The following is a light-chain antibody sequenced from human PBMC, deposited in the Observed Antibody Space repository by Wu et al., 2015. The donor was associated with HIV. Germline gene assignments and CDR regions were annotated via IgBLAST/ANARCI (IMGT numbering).Light chain of an antibody. Sequence: EIVLTQSPGTLSLSPGERATLSCRASQTIRSNYLAWYQQRPGQGPRLLIYGASSRATGIPDRLSGSGSGTDFTLTISRLEPEDFAVYYCQQYGNSPRTFGPGTKVDVK. CDR2: GAS. CDR1: QTIRSNY. V-gene: IGKV3-20*01. J-gene: IGKJ3*01. CDR3: QQYGNSPRT.